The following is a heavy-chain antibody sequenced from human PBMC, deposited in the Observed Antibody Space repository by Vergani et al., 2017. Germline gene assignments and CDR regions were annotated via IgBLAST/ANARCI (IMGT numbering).Heavy chain of an antibody. CDR1: GGSISSGSYY. CDR2: IYTSGST. Sequence: QLQLQESGPGLVKPSETLSLTCTVSGGSISSGSYYWSWIRQPAGKGLEWIGRIYTSGSTNYNPSLKSRVTISVDTSKNQFSLKLSSVTAADMAVYYCARDRRGDYDSSGYQYYFDYWGQGTLVTVSS. J-gene: IGHJ4*02. V-gene: IGHV4-61*02. CDR3: ARDRRGDYDSSGYQYYFDY. D-gene: IGHD3-22*01.